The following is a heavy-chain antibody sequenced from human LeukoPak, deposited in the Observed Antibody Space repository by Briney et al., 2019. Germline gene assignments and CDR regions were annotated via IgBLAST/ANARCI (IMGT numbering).Heavy chain of an antibody. CDR1: GFTFSSYG. CDR2: ISGSGGST. CDR3: AKDDPIYCSGGSCYSTY. Sequence: GGSLRLSCAASGFTFSSYGMSWVRQAPGKGLEWVSAISGSGGSTYYADSVKGRFTISRDNSKNTLYLQMNSLRAEDTAVYYCAKDDPIYCSGGSCYSTYWGQGTLVTVSS. J-gene: IGHJ4*02. V-gene: IGHV3-23*01. D-gene: IGHD2-15*01.